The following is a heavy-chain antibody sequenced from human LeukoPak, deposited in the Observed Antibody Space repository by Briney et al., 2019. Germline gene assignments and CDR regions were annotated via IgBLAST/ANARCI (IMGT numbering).Heavy chain of an antibody. CDR2: ISGSGGST. Sequence: GGSLRLSCAASGFTFSSYAMSWGRQAPGGGVEWVSAISGSGGSTYYADSVKGRFTISRDNSKNTLYLQMNSLRAEDTAVYYCAFSRQQLVDYWGQGTLVSVSS. CDR1: GFTFSSYA. CDR3: AFSRQQLVDY. J-gene: IGHJ4*02. D-gene: IGHD6-13*01. V-gene: IGHV3-23*01.